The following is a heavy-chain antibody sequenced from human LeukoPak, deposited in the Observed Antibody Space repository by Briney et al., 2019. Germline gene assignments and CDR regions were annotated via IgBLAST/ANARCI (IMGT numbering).Heavy chain of an antibody. V-gene: IGHV4-39*01. D-gene: IGHD1-14*01. CDR3: AWSEPTWYFDY. CDR1: GGSISSSSYY. CDR2: IYYSGST. Sequence: PSETLSLTCTVSGGSISSSSYYWGWIRQPPGKGLEWIGSIYYSGSTYYNPSLKSRVTISIDTSKNRFSLKLSSVTAADTAVYYCAWSEPTWYFDYWGQGTLVTVSS. J-gene: IGHJ4*02.